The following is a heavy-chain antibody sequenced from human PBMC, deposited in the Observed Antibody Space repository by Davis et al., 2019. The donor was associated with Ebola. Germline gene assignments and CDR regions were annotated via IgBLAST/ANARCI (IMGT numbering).Heavy chain of an antibody. V-gene: IGHV3-9*01. CDR2: ISWNSGSI. CDR1: GFTFDDYA. Sequence: SLKISCAASGFTFDDYAMHWVRQAPGKGLEWVSGISWNSGSIGYADSVKGRFTISRDNAKNSLYLQMNSLRAEDTALYYCAARMTTAVPHVDYGMDVWGQGTTVTVSS. J-gene: IGHJ6*02. CDR3: AARMTTAVPHVDYGMDV. D-gene: IGHD4-11*01.